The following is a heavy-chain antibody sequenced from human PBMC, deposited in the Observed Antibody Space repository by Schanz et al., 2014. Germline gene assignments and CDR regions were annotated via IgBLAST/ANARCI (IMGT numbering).Heavy chain of an antibody. CDR3: ARGRVLES. V-gene: IGHV3-11*06. CDR2: ISASGGDT. D-gene: IGHD1-1*01. CDR1: GFTFSDAW. J-gene: IGHJ5*02. Sequence: VQLAESGGGLVQPGGSLRLSCAASGFTFSDAWMSWVRQAPGKGLEWLSVISASGGDTYYADSVKGRFTISRDNAKNSLFLQMNSLRPEDTAVYYCARGRVLESWGQGTLVTVSS.